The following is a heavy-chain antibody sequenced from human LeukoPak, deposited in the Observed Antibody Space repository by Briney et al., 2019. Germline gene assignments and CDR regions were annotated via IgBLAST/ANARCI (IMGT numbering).Heavy chain of an antibody. CDR2: ISAYNGNT. V-gene: IGHV1-18*01. CDR1: GYTFTSYD. CDR3: ARGGSYYACPDLAY. J-gene: IGHJ4*02. Sequence: ASVKVSCKASGYTFTSYDINWVRQATGQGLEWMGWISAYNGNTNYAQKLQGRVTMTTDTSTSTAYMELRSLRSDDTAAYYCARGGSYYACPDLAYWGEGTLVTVP. D-gene: IGHD1-26*01.